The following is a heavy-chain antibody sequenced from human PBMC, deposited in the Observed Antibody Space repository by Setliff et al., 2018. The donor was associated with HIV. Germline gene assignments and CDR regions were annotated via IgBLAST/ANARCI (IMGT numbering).Heavy chain of an antibody. V-gene: IGHV2-5*02. Sequence: SGPTLVNPTQTLTLTCTFSGFSLTTSGVGVGWIRQPPGKALEWLALIYWDNDRRYTPSLGGRVSITKDTSKNQVFLTLANVDPVDTATYYCAHRNPVGEDFFDYWGQGIVVTVSS. D-gene: IGHD1-26*01. CDR2: IYWDNDR. CDR1: GFSLTTSGVG. J-gene: IGHJ4*01. CDR3: AHRNPVGEDFFDY.